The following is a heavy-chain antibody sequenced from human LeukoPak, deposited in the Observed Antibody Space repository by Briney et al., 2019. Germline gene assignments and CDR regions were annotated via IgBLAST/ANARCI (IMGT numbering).Heavy chain of an antibody. J-gene: IGHJ6*03. Sequence: ASVKVSCKASGYTFTSYDINWVRQATGQGLEWMGWMHPNSGNTGYAQKFQGRVTMTRNTSISTAYMELSSLRSEDTAVYYCAKMLSMVRGVSDVYMDVWGKGTTVTVSS. CDR1: GYTFTSYD. D-gene: IGHD3-10*01. CDR3: AKMLSMVRGVSDVYMDV. CDR2: MHPNSGNT. V-gene: IGHV1-8*01.